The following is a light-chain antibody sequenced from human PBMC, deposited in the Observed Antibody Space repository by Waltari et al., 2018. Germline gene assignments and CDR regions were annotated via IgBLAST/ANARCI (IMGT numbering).Light chain of an antibody. J-gene: IGLJ2*01. V-gene: IGLV2-11*01. CDR3: CSYAGGDTVV. CDR1: SSDVGGYKY. CDR2: DVT. Sequence: QSALTQPRSVSGSPGQSVTISCTGPSSDVGGYKYVSWYQQHPGKAPKLMMSDVTERPSGVPDRFSGSESGNTASLTISGLQAEDEGDYYCCSYAGGDTVVFGGGTKLTVL.